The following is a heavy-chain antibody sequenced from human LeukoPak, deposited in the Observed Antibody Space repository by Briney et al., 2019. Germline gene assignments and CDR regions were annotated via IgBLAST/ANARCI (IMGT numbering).Heavy chain of an antibody. J-gene: IGHJ4*02. CDR3: AREVNGAYYFDY. V-gene: IGHV3-33*01. Sequence: GGSLRLSCAASGFTFSSYATDWVRQAPGKGLEWVAVIWSDGCNKYYADSVEGRFTISRDNSKNTLHLQMDSLRAEDTAVYYCAREVNGAYYFDYWGQGTLVTVS. D-gene: IGHD2-8*01. CDR1: GFTFSSYA. CDR2: IWSDGCNK.